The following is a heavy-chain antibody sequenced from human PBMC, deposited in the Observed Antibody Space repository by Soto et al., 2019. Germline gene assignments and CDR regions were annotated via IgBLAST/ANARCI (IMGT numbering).Heavy chain of an antibody. CDR2: ISSSSSYI. D-gene: IGHD6-13*01. CDR3: ARASTIAAAGNEYYYGMDV. CDR1: GFTFSSYS. V-gene: IGHV3-21*01. Sequence: EVQLVESGGGLVKPGGSLRLSCAASGFTFSSYSMNWVRQAPGKGLEWVSSISSSSSYIYYADSVKGRFTIARDNAKNSLYLQMNGLRAEDTAVYYCARASTIAAAGNEYYYGMDVWGQGTTVTVSS. J-gene: IGHJ6*02.